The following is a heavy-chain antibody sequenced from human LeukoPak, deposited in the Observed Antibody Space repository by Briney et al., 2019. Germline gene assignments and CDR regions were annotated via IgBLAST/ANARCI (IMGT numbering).Heavy chain of an antibody. Sequence: SETLSLTCTVSGGSISSGSYYWSWIRQPAGKGLEWIGRIYTSGSTNYNPSLKSRVTISVDTSKNQFSLKLSSVTAADTAVYYCARRVRGYYGFDYWGQGTLVTVSS. CDR2: IYTSGST. CDR3: ARRVRGYYGFDY. J-gene: IGHJ4*02. CDR1: GGSISSGSYY. D-gene: IGHD3-10*01. V-gene: IGHV4-61*02.